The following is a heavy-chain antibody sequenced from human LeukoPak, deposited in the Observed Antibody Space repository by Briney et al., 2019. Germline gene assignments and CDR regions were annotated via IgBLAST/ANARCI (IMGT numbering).Heavy chain of an antibody. Sequence: GGFLRPSCTVLGFAFGAYAMSWFRKAPGKGLEWVGFIRSKAYGGTTEYAASVKGRFTISRDDSKSIAYLQMNSLKTEDTAVYYCTRVGSSGYYRGYFDYWGQGTLVTVSS. V-gene: IGHV3-49*03. CDR1: GFAFGAYA. CDR3: TRVGSSGYYRGYFDY. J-gene: IGHJ4*02. CDR2: IRSKAYGGTT. D-gene: IGHD3-22*01.